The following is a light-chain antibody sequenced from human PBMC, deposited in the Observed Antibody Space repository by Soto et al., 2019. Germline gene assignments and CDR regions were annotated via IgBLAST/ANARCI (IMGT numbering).Light chain of an antibody. V-gene: IGKV3-15*01. Sequence: EIVMTQSPATLSVSPGERATLSCRASQTVNSDLAWYQQKPGQAPRLLIFRASTRAAGIPARFTGSGYGTDFTLTISTLQAEDFAVYYCLQHKNWPQTFGQGTKLEIK. CDR3: LQHKNWPQT. CDR1: QTVNSD. J-gene: IGKJ2*01. CDR2: RAS.